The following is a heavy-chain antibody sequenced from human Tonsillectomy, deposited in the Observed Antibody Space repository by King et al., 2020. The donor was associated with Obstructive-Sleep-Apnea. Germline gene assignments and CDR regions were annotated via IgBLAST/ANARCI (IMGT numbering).Heavy chain of an antibody. V-gene: IGHV3-23*04. Sequence: DVQLVESGGALVQPGGSLRLSCAASGFTFNNYVMTWVRQAPGKGLEWVSSIEADGDRTYSADSVKGRFTISRDNSKSTLYLQMNRVRAEDTAIYYCATSWSGYYYFDYWGQGSLVTVSS. CDR2: IEADGDRT. CDR3: ATSWSGYYYFDY. D-gene: IGHD3-3*01. J-gene: IGHJ4*02. CDR1: GFTFNNYV.